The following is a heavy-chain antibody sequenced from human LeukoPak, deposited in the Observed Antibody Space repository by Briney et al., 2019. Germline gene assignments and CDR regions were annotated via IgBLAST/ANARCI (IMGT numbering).Heavy chain of an antibody. D-gene: IGHD6-19*01. V-gene: IGHV3-21*04. J-gene: IGHJ3*01. CDR3: ASGYTSGA. Sequence: GGSLRLSCAVSGFIFNNYIMNWVRQAPGKGLEWVSSITGSGSFVYYADSVKGRFTISRDNAKNSLYLQMNSLRAEDTAVYYCASGYTSGAWGQGTLVTVSS. CDR2: ITGSGSFV. CDR1: GFIFNNYI.